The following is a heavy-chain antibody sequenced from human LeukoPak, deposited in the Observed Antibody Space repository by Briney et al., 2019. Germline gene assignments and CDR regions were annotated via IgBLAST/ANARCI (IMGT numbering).Heavy chain of an antibody. Sequence: GSSVKVSRKASGGTFSSYAISWVRQAPGQGLEWMGGIIPIFGTANYAQKFQGRVTITADESTSTAYMELSSLRSEDTAVYYCARGFSGYSYGYLYYFDYWGQGTLVTVSS. CDR1: GGTFSSYA. J-gene: IGHJ4*02. CDR2: IIPIFGTA. CDR3: ARGFSGYSYGYLYYFDY. D-gene: IGHD5-18*01. V-gene: IGHV1-69*01.